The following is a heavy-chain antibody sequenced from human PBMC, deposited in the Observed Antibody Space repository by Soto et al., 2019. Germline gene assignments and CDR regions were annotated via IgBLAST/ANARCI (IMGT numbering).Heavy chain of an antibody. CDR1: GGSISSGGYY. Sequence: SETLSLTCAVSGGSISSGGYYWSWIRQHPGKGLEWIGYIYYSGSTNYNPSLKSRVTISVDTSKNQFSLKLSSVTAADTAVYYCARASPSEATVTTWYGAFDIWGQGTMVTVSS. CDR3: ARASPSEATVTTWYGAFDI. D-gene: IGHD4-17*01. CDR2: IYYSGST. V-gene: IGHV4-61*08. J-gene: IGHJ3*02.